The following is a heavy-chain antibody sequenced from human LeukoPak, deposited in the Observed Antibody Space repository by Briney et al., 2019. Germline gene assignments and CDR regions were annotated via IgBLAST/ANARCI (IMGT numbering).Heavy chain of an antibody. CDR2: INPNSGGT. V-gene: IGHV1-2*02. Sequence: ASVKVSCKASGYTFTAYYMHWVRQAAGQGPECTGWINPNSGGTDYAQKFQGRVTMTRDTSISTAYMELSSLTSDDTAVYYCARDGIYSRNFDAFDIWGQGTMVTVSS. D-gene: IGHD6-13*01. CDR1: GYTFTAYY. CDR3: ARDGIYSRNFDAFDI. J-gene: IGHJ3*02.